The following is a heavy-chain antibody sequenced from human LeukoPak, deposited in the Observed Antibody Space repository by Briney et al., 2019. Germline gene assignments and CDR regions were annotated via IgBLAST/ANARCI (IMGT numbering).Heavy chain of an antibody. D-gene: IGHD6-13*01. CDR1: GGSFSGYY. J-gene: IGHJ4*02. Sequence: SEALSLTCAVYGGSFSGYYWSWIRQPPGKGLEWIGEINHSGSTNYNPSLKSRVTISVDTSKNQFSLKLSSVTAADTAVYYCAREGIDSSSWSRRDYWGQGTLVTDSS. CDR2: INHSGST. V-gene: IGHV4-34*01. CDR3: AREGIDSSSWSRRDY.